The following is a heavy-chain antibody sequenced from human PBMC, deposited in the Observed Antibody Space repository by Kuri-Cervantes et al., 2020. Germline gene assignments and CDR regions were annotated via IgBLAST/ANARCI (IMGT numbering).Heavy chain of an antibody. CDR2: ISWNSGSI. V-gene: IGHV3-9*01. CDR3: AKEPYYYNLFDY. D-gene: IGHD3-10*01. J-gene: IGHJ4*02. Sequence: SLKISCAASGFTFDDYAMHWVRQAPGKGLEWVSGISWNSGSIGYADSVKGRFTISRDNSKNTLYLQMNSLRAEDTAVYYCAKEPYYYNLFDYWSQGTLVTVSS. CDR1: GFTFDDYA.